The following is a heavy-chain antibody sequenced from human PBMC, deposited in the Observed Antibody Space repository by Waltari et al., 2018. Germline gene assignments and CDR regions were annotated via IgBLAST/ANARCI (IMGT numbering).Heavy chain of an antibody. V-gene: IGHV1-69*02. CDR2: IIPILGIA. CDR1: GGTFSSYT. D-gene: IGHD4-17*01. CDR3: ASSLNTVSGGFDP. J-gene: IGHJ5*02. Sequence: QVQLVQSGAEVKKPGSSVKVSCKASGGTFSSYTISWVRQAPGQGLEWMGRIIPILGIANYAQKFQGRVTITADKSTSTAYMELSSLRSEDTAVYYCASSLNTVSGGFDPWGQGTLVTVSS.